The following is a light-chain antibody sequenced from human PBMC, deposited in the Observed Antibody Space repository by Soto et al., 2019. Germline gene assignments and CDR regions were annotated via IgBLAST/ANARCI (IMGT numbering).Light chain of an antibody. CDR1: QDISNY. V-gene: IGKV1-33*01. Sequence: DIQMTQSPSSLSASVGDRVTITCQASQDISNYLNWYQQKPGKAPKLLIYDASNLETGVPSRFSGSGSGTDFTFTISNLQPEDIATYYCQQYDNLWTFGQGTKVEIK. CDR2: DAS. J-gene: IGKJ1*01. CDR3: QQYDNLWT.